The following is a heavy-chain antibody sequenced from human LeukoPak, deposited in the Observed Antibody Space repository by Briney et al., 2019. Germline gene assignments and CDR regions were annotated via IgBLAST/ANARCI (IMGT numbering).Heavy chain of an antibody. CDR1: GYTFTSYD. Sequence: ASVKVSCKASGYTFTSYDINWVRQATGQGHEWMGWMNPNSGNTGYAQKFQGRVTMTRNTSISTAYMELSSLRSEDTAVYYCASRYSSGWFGPYNWFDPWGKGTLVTVSS. D-gene: IGHD6-19*01. J-gene: IGHJ5*02. CDR3: ASRYSSGWFGPYNWFDP. V-gene: IGHV1-8*01. CDR2: MNPNSGNT.